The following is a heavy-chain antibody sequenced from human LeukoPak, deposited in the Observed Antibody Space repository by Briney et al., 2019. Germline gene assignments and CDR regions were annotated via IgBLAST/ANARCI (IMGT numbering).Heavy chain of an antibody. V-gene: IGHV3-30*04. CDR2: ISYDGSNK. CDR1: GFTFSSYA. CDR3: AKAGYNWNYAFDI. D-gene: IGHD1-7*01. J-gene: IGHJ3*02. Sequence: PGGSLRLSCAASGFTFSSYAMHWVRQAPGKGLEWVAVISYDGSNKYYADSVKGRFTISRDNSKNTLYLQMNSLRAEDTAVYYCAKAGYNWNYAFDIWGQGTMVTVSS.